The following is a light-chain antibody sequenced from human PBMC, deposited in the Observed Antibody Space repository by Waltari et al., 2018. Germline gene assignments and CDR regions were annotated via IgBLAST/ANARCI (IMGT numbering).Light chain of an antibody. V-gene: IGLV1-51*01. Sequence: QSVLTQPPSVSAAPGQEVTISCSGSPSNIGQKHFAWYQQLPGTAPKLLIYDNDKRPSGIPDRFSGSKSDTSATLGITGLQTGDEADYYCGTWDTSLSARVFGDGTKLTVL. CDR2: DND. J-gene: IGLJ2*01. CDR3: GTWDTSLSARV. CDR1: PSNIGQKH.